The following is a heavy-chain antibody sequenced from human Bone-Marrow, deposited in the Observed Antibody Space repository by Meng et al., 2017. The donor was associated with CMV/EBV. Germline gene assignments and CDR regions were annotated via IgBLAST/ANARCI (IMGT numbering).Heavy chain of an antibody. D-gene: IGHD6-6*01. CDR2: IYYSGST. Sequence: GSLRLSCAASGFIFDSSWMSWVRQPPGKGLEWIGYIYYSGSTNYNPSLKSRVTISVDTSKNQFSLKLSSVTAADTAVYYCARDLRIAARRTRGYYYYYGMDVWGQGTTVTVSS. J-gene: IGHJ6*02. V-gene: IGHV4-59*01. CDR3: ARDLRIAARRTRGYYYYYGMDV. CDR1: GFIFDSSW.